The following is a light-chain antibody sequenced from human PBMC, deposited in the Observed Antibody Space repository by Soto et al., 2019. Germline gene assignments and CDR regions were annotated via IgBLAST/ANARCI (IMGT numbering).Light chain of an antibody. CDR1: QSVSSNY. J-gene: IGKJ4*01. CDR2: GAS. CDR3: QQYGSSPLT. V-gene: IGKV3-20*01. Sequence: EIVXTXSPGXXXXXXGEXVTLSCRASQSVSSNYLAWYQQKPGQAPRLLIYGASSRATGVPDRFSGSGSGTDFTLTISRLEPEDVAVYYCQQYGSSPLTFGGGTKVEIK.